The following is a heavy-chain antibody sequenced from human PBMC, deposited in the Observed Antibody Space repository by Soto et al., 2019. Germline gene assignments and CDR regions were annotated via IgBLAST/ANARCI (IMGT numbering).Heavy chain of an antibody. Sequence: ASVKLSCKASGYTLTSYAMHWVRQAPGQRLEWMGWINAGNGNTKYSQKFQGRVTITRDTSASTAYMELSSLRSEDTAVYYCARDTIVRGVPYGMDVWGQGTTVTVSS. V-gene: IGHV1-3*01. D-gene: IGHD3-10*01. J-gene: IGHJ6*02. CDR3: ARDTIVRGVPYGMDV. CDR1: GYTLTSYA. CDR2: INAGNGNT.